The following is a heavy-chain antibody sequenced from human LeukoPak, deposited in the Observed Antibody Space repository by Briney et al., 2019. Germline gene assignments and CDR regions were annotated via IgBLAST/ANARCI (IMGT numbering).Heavy chain of an antibody. Sequence: GGSLRLSCAASGFTFGSYAMHWVRQAPGKGLEWVAVISYDGSNKYYADSVKGRFTISRDNSKNTLYLQMNSLRAEDTAVYYCARDDPAAMVRGVVGGGQFDYWGQGTLVTVSS. J-gene: IGHJ4*02. CDR1: GFTFGSYA. V-gene: IGHV3-30-3*01. CDR3: ARDDPAAMVRGVVGGGQFDY. CDR2: ISYDGSNK. D-gene: IGHD3-10*01.